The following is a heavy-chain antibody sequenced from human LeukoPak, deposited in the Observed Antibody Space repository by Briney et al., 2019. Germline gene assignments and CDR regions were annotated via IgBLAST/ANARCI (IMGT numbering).Heavy chain of an antibody. Sequence: GASVKVSCKASGGTFSSYAISWVRQAPGQGLEWMGGIIPIFGTANYAQKLQGRVTMTTDTSTITAYMELRSLRSDDTAVYYCARAPSGFTYGPGDHWGQGTLVTVSS. CDR3: ARAPSGFTYGPGDH. D-gene: IGHD5-18*01. V-gene: IGHV1-69*05. J-gene: IGHJ4*02. CDR1: GGTFSSYA. CDR2: IIPIFGTA.